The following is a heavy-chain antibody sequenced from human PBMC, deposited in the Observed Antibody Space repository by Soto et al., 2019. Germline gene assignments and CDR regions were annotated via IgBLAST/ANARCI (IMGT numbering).Heavy chain of an antibody. CDR2: ISGGGGST. D-gene: IGHD3-16*01. Sequence: GSLRRSCAACGFTFSNNAISWVRQDPGKGLEWVSAISGGGGSTYYAASVKGRFTISRDNSKNTLYLQMNSLRAEDSALYYCAKDRGYDYVWGSNYFDYWGQGTLVTVSS. CDR3: AKDRGYDYVWGSNYFDY. CDR1: GFTFSNNA. V-gene: IGHV3-23*01. J-gene: IGHJ4*02.